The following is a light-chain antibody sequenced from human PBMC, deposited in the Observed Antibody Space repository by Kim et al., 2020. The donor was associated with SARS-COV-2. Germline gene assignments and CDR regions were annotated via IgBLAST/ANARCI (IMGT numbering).Light chain of an antibody. CDR2: GAS. J-gene: IGKJ2*01. CDR3: QQYGTTPYT. V-gene: IGKV3-20*01. CDR1: QSVSNSF. Sequence: LSPGERATLSCRASQSVSNSFLAWYRQRPGQAPRLLIYGASTRATGIPDRFSGSGSGTDFTLTISRLEPEDFAVYYCQQYGTTPYTFGQGTKLEI.